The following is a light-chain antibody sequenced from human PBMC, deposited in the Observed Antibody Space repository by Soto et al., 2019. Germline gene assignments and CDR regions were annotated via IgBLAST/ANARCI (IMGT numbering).Light chain of an antibody. Sequence: QSALTQPASVSGSPGQSITISCTGTSSDVGGYNYVSWYQQRPGKAPKLMIYDVSNRPSGVSNRFSGSKSGNTASLTISGLQAEDEADYYCSSYTSSILFGGGTKVTVL. V-gene: IGLV2-14*01. CDR2: DVS. CDR3: SSYTSSIL. CDR1: SSDVGGYNY. J-gene: IGLJ2*01.